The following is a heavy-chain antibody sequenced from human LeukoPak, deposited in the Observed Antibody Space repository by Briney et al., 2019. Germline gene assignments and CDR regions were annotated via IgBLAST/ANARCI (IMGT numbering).Heavy chain of an antibody. D-gene: IGHD3-10*01. CDR1: GGSISSSSYY. J-gene: IGHJ4*02. CDR3: ARVIIYSLVRGVSLPYYFDY. V-gene: IGHV4-39*07. Sequence: SETLSLTCTVSGGSISSSSYYWGWIRQPPGKGLEWIGSIYYSGSTYYNPSLKSRVTISVDTSKNQFSLKLSSVTAADTAVYYCARVIIYSLVRGVSLPYYFDYWGQGTLVTVSS. CDR2: IYYSGST.